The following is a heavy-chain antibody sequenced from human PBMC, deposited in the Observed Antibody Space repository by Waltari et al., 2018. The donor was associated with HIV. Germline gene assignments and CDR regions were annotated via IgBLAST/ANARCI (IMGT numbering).Heavy chain of an antibody. CDR1: GGSMSNSSYY. V-gene: IGHV4-61*02. CDR2: LYTGGYI. J-gene: IGHJ5*02. Sequence: QVQLQESGPGLVKPSQTLSLTCSVSGGSMSNSSYYWSWIRQPAGKGLVCVGRLYTGGYINYNPSLKSRVTISLDESKNQFSLRRTSVTAADTAVYYCARDHVEMGAIPPGSWFDPWGQGTLVTVSS. CDR3: ARDHVEMGAIPPGSWFDP.